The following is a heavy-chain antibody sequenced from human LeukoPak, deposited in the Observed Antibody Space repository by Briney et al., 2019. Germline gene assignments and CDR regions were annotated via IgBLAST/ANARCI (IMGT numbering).Heavy chain of an antibody. Sequence: PSETLSLTCAVYGGSFSGYYWSWIRQPPGKGLEWIGEINHSGSTNYNPSLKSRVTISVDTPKNQFSLKLSSVTAADTAVYYCARIITTVTTLDAFDIWGQGTMVTVSS. D-gene: IGHD4-17*01. CDR2: INHSGST. J-gene: IGHJ3*02. CDR3: ARIITTVTTLDAFDI. V-gene: IGHV4-34*01. CDR1: GGSFSGYY.